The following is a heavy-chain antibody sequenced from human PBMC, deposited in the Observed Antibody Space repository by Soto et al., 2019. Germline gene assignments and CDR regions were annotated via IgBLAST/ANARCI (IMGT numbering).Heavy chain of an antibody. V-gene: IGHV3-33*01. CDR1: GFSFSSYG. D-gene: IGHD2-21*01. J-gene: IGHJ4*02. CDR3: ARDPGDYYCDY. Sequence: QVQLVESGGGVVQPGRSLRLSCAASGFSFSSYGMHWVRQAPGKGLEYVAIIWYDGSKKYYADSVKGRFTISRDNSKNTLYLQMNSLRVEDTAVYYCARDPGDYYCDYWGQGTLVTVSS. CDR2: IWYDGSKK.